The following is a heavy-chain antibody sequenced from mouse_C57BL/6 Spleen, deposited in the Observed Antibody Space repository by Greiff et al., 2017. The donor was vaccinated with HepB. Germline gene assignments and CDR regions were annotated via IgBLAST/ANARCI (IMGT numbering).Heavy chain of an antibody. V-gene: IGHV3-6*01. CDR3: ARGGDYDPFAY. CDR1: GYSITSGYY. D-gene: IGHD2-4*01. J-gene: IGHJ3*01. Sequence: EVQLKESGPGLVKPSQSLSLTCSVTGYSITSGYYWNWSRQFPGNKLEWMGYISYDGSNNYNPSLKNRISITRDTSKNQFFLKLNSVTTEDTATYYCARGGDYDPFAYWGQGTLVTVSA. CDR2: ISYDGSN.